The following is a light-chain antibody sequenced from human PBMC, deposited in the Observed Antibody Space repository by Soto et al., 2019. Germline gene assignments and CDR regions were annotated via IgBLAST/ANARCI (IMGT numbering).Light chain of an antibody. J-gene: IGKJ4*01. Sequence: DIQMTQSPSTLSASVGDRVTITCRTSQSINNWLAWYQQKPGKAPKLLIYDGFSLESGVPLRFSGSGFGTEFTLTISSLQPDDSATYYCQQYKRYSLTFGGGKKVAIK. CDR1: QSINNW. V-gene: IGKV1-5*01. CDR2: DGF. CDR3: QQYKRYSLT.